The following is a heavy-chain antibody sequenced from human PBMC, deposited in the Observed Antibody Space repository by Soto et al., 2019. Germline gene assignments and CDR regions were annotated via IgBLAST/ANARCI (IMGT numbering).Heavy chain of an antibody. Sequence: XESLLLSCAASGFTFSSYAMSWVRQAPGKGLEWVSAISGSGGSTYYADSVKGRFTISRDNSKNTLYLQMNSLRAEDTAVYYCAKGIVVVPAATNYYYYYGMDVWGQGTTVTVSS. D-gene: IGHD2-2*01. CDR1: GFTFSSYA. CDR3: AKGIVVVPAATNYYYYYGMDV. J-gene: IGHJ6*02. V-gene: IGHV3-23*01. CDR2: ISGSGGST.